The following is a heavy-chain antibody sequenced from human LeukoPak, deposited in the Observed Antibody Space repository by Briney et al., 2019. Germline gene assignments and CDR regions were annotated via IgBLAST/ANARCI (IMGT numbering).Heavy chain of an antibody. V-gene: IGHV3-11*04. J-gene: IGHJ6*03. CDR2: ISSSGSTI. D-gene: IGHD6-19*01. Sequence: GGSLRLSCAASGFTFSDYYMSWIRQGPGKGLEWVSYISSSGSTIYYADSVKGRFTISRDNAKNSLYLQMNSLRAEDTAVYYCARSYSSGWSSYYYMDVWGKGTTVTVSS. CDR3: ARSYSSGWSSYYYMDV. CDR1: GFTFSDYY.